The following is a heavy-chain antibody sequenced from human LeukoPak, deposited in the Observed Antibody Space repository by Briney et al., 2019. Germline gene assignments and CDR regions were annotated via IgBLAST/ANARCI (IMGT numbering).Heavy chain of an antibody. J-gene: IGHJ6*03. CDR1: GYTFTSYY. Sequence: GASVKVSCKASGYTFTSYYMHWVRQAPGQGLEWMGWINPNSGGTNYAQKFQGRVTMTRDTSISTAYMELSRLRSDDTAVYYCARASTVTTTTTNYYYYYYMDVWGKGTTVTVSS. D-gene: IGHD4-17*01. CDR3: ARASTVTTTTTNYYYYYYMDV. CDR2: INPNSGGT. V-gene: IGHV1-2*02.